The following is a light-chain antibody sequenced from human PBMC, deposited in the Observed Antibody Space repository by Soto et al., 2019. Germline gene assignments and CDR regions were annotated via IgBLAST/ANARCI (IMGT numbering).Light chain of an antibody. Sequence: QPALTQPSSVSGSPGQSITISCTGTISDVGGYNYVSWYQQHPGKAPKLMIYEVSNRPSGVSNRFSGSKSGNTASLTISGLQAEDEADYYCSSYTSSSTYVFGTGTKVTVL. CDR3: SSYTSSSTYV. J-gene: IGLJ1*01. V-gene: IGLV2-14*01. CDR2: EVS. CDR1: ISDVGGYNY.